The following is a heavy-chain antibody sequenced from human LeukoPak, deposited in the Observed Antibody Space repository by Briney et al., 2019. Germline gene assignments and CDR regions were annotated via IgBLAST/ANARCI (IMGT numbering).Heavy chain of an antibody. J-gene: IGHJ6*04. CDR1: GFTFTSYE. CDR2: ISSSGSTI. D-gene: IGHD3-10*02. Sequence: GGSLRLSCAPSGFTFTSYEMNWVRQAPGDGLEWVSYISSSGSTIYYADSVKGRFSISRDTATNSLYLQMNSLRAEDTAVYYCAELGITMIGGVWGKGTTVTISS. V-gene: IGHV3-48*03. CDR3: AELGITMIGGV.